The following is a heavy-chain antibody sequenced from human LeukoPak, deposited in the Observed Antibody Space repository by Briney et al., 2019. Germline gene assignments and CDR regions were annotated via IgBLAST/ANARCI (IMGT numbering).Heavy chain of an antibody. CDR2: INSDGSDT. V-gene: IGHV3-74*01. CDR1: GFTFSSYW. Sequence: GGPLRLSCAASGFTFSSYWMHWVRHAPGKGLVWVSGINSDGSDTDYADSVKGRFTISRDNAKSTLSLQMNSLRAEDTAVYYCARGKNGDSLFDYWGQGTLVIVSS. CDR3: ARGKNGDSLFDY. D-gene: IGHD4-17*01. J-gene: IGHJ4*02.